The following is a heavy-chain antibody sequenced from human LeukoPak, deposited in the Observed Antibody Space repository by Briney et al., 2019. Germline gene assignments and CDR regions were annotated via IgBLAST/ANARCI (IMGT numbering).Heavy chain of an antibody. J-gene: IGHJ3*02. CDR2: IRDSFGST. V-gene: IGHV3-23*01. CDR1: GFTFITYA. D-gene: IGHD6-19*01. CDR3: AKAGRSGWYPGWPFDI. Sequence: PGGSLRLSCAASGFTFITYAMSWVRQAPGKGLQWVSVIRDSFGSTYYADSVKGRFTISRENSKKTLYLQMNSLRAEDTAVYYCAKAGRSGWYPGWPFDIWGQGTMVTVSS.